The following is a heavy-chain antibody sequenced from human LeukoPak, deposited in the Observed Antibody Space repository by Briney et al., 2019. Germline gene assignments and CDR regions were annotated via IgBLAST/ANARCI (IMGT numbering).Heavy chain of an antibody. CDR3: TRGRYDYVWGDNFDY. V-gene: IGHV3-73*01. D-gene: IGHD3-16*01. CDR2: IRSKANSYAT. J-gene: IGHJ4*02. Sequence: GGSLRLSCAASGFTFSGSAMHWVRQASGKGLEWVGRIRSKANSYATAYAASVKGSFTIYRDDSKNTAYLQMNSLKTEDTAVYYCTRGRYDYVWGDNFDYWGQGTLVTVSS. CDR1: GFTFSGSA.